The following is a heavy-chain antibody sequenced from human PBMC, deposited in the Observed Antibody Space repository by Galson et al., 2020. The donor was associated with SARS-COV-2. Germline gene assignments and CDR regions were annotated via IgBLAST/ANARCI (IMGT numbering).Heavy chain of an antibody. J-gene: IGHJ6*03. CDR2: IKQDGREK. CDR3: ARGHYYMDV. CDR1: GFTFSSYW. Sequence: GESLKISCEASGFTFSSYWMNWVRQAPGKGLEWVANIKQDGREKYYVDSVKGRFTISRDNAKNSMYLQMNSLRAEDTAVYYCARGHYYMDVWGKGTTVTVSS. V-gene: IGHV3-7*03.